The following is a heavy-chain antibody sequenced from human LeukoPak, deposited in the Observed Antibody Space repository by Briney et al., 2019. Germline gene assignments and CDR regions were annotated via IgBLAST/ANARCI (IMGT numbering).Heavy chain of an antibody. Sequence: SETLSLTCTVSGGSVSSVSYYWSWIRQPPGKGLEWIGYIYYSGSSSYNPALKSRVTISLDTSKNQFSLKPSSVTAADTAIYYCARLYCSRTSCYYSNWGQGTLVTVSS. CDR1: GGSVSSVSYY. CDR2: IYYSGSS. J-gene: IGHJ4*02. CDR3: ARLYCSRTSCYYSN. V-gene: IGHV4-61*01. D-gene: IGHD2-2*01.